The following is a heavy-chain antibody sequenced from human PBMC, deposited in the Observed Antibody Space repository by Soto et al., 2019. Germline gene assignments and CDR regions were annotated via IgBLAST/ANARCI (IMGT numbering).Heavy chain of an antibody. CDR2: IWYDGSNK. J-gene: IGHJ6*03. Sequence: GGSLRLSCAASGFTFSSYGMHWVRQAPGKGLEWVAVIWYDGSNKYYADSVKGRFTISRDNSKNTLYLQMNSLRAEDKAVYYCARGVGYCSSTSCYRAYYYYYYMDVWGKGTTVTVSS. CDR1: GFTFSSYG. V-gene: IGHV3-33*01. D-gene: IGHD2-2*02. CDR3: ARGVGYCSSTSCYRAYYYYYYMDV.